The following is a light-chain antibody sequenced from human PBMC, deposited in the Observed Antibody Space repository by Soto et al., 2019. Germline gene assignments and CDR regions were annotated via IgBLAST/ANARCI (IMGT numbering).Light chain of an antibody. CDR3: QQFRSPYMYT. CDR1: QSLLHITGET. J-gene: IGKJ2*01. Sequence: VMTQTPLSLSVAPGQPASISCKSSQSLLHITGETFLFWYQQKPGQAPRLLIYGASSRATGIPDRFSGSGSGTDFTLTISRLEPEDFAVYYCQQFRSPYMYTFGQGTKVDIK. V-gene: IGKV3-20*01. CDR2: GAS.